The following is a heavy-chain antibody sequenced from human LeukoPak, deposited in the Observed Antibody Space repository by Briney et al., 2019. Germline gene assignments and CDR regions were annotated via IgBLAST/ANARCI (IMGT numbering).Heavy chain of an antibody. CDR3: ARTPPPYYSYMDV. V-gene: IGHV4-59*08. CDR2: IYYSGST. Sequence: SETLSLTCTVSGGSISSYYWSWIRQPPGKGLEWIGYIYYSGSTNYNPSLKSRVTISIDTSKSQFSLKLTSVTAADTAVYYCARTPPPYYSYMDVWGKGPTVTSSS. CDR1: GGSISSYY. J-gene: IGHJ6*03.